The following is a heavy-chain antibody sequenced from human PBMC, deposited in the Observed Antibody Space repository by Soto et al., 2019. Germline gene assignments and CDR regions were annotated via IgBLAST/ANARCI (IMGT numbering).Heavy chain of an antibody. D-gene: IGHD5-12*01. V-gene: IGHV3-7*01. CDR1: GFTFSSYW. J-gene: IGHJ4*02. CDR3: ARTYSAYDLGDY. Sequence: GGSLRLSCAASGFTFSSYWMGWVRQAPGKGLEWVANIKQDGSEKYYVDSVKGRFTISRDSAKNSLYLQMNSLRAEDTAVYYCARTYSAYDLGDYWGQGTLVTVSS. CDR2: IKQDGSEK.